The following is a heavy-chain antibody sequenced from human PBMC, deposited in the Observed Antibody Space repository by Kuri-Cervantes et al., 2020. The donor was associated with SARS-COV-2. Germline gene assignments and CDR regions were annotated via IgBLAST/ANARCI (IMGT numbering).Heavy chain of an antibody. CDR2: IYYSGST. CDR3: ARDGSSSWYGGAFDI. Sequence: GSLRLSCTVSGGSISSHYWSWIRQPPGKGLEWIGYIYYSGSTNYNPSLKSRVTISVDTSKNQFSLKLSSVTAADTAVYYCARDGSSSWYGGAFDIWGQGTMVTVSS. CDR1: GGSISSHY. D-gene: IGHD6-13*01. J-gene: IGHJ3*02. V-gene: IGHV4-59*11.